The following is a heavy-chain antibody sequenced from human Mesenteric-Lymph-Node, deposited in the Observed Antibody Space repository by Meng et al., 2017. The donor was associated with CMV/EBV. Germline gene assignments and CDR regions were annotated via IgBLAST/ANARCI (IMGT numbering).Heavy chain of an antibody. CDR1: GCTFSGSW. V-gene: IGHV3-7*01. Sequence: LSLTCAASGCTFSGSWMGWVRQAPGKGLEWVADINEDGSDKYYLDSVKGRFTISRDNAKKSLFLQMNSLRGEDTAVYYCARDSFRFFDYWGQGAPVTVSS. J-gene: IGHJ4*02. CDR3: ARDSFRFFDY. D-gene: IGHD3-16*02. CDR2: INEDGSDK.